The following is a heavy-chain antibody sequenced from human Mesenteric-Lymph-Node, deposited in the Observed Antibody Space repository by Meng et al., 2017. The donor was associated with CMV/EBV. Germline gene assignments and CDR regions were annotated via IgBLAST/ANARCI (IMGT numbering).Heavy chain of an antibody. CDR3: ATPISGPGSHPALFGS. Sequence: SGGSISNNHYWDWIRQPPGKGLEWIGSISSSGSTYYNPSLESRVTMSVDTSKNQFSLRLTSVTAADTAIYYCATPISGPGSHPALFGSWGQGTLVTVSS. V-gene: IGHV4-39*01. CDR1: GGSISNNHY. J-gene: IGHJ5*02. D-gene: IGHD3-10*01. CDR2: ISSSGST.